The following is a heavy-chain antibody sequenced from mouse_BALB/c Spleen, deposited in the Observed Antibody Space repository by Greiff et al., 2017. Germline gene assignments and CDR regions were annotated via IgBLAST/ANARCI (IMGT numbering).Heavy chain of an antibody. CDR3: ARAKGDY. V-gene: IGHV5-6-5*01. J-gene: IGHJ2*01. CDR2: ISSGGST. Sequence: EVMLVESGGGLVKPGGSLKLSCAASGFTFSSYAMSWVRQTPEKRLEWVASISSGGSTYYPDSVKGRFTISRDNARNILYLQMSSLRSEDTAMYYCARAKGDYWGQGTTLTVSS. CDR1: GFTFSSYA.